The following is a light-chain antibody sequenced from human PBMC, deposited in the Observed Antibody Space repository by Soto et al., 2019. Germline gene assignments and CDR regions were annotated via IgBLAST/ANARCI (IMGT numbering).Light chain of an antibody. CDR1: QSVGSN. V-gene: IGKV3-11*01. CDR2: DAS. Sequence: EIVLTQSPATLSVSPGERVTLSCRASQSVGSNLAWYQHKPGQAPRLLIYDASNRATGIPARFSGSGSGTDFTLTISSLEPEDFAVYYCQQRSNWPPLFGGGTKVDI. J-gene: IGKJ4*01. CDR3: QQRSNWPPL.